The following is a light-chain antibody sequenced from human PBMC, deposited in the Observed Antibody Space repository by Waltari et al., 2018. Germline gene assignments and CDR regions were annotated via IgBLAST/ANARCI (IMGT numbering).Light chain of an antibody. CDR1: SSNIGAGYH. V-gene: IGLV1-40*01. CDR3: QSYDSSLSGGVV. CDR2: GNS. J-gene: IGLJ2*01. Sequence: QSVLTQPPSVSGAPGQRVTISCPGSSSNIGAGYHVHWYQQLPGTAPKLLIYGNSNRPSGVPDRFSGSKSGTSASLAITGLQAEDEADYYCQSYDSSLSGGVVFGGGTKLTVL.